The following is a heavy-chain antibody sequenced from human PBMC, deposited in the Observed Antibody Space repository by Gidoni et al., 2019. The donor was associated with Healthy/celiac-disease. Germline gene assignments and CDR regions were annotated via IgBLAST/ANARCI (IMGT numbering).Heavy chain of an antibody. CDR3: ARGGDYGDPDYFDY. Sequence: QVQLVESGGGLVKPGGSLRLSCAASGFTFRDYYMSWIRQAPGKGLEWVSYISSSSSYTNYADSVKGRFTISRDNAKNSLYLQMNSLRAEDTAVYYCARGGDYGDPDYFDYWGQGTLVTVSS. D-gene: IGHD4-17*01. J-gene: IGHJ4*02. V-gene: IGHV3-11*06. CDR1: GFTFRDYY. CDR2: ISSSSSYT.